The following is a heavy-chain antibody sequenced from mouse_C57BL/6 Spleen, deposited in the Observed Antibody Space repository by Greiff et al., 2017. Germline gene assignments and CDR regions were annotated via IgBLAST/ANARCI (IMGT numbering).Heavy chain of an antibody. V-gene: IGHV1-18*01. J-gene: IGHJ4*01. D-gene: IGHD2-2*01. Sequence: VQLKESGPELVKPGASVKIPCKASGYTFTDYNMDWVKQSHGKSLEWIGDINPNNGGTIYNQKFKGKATLTVDKSSSTAYMELRSLTSEDTAVYYCAREEDYGSSMDDWGQGTSVTVSS. CDR2: INPNNGGT. CDR3: AREEDYGSSMDD. CDR1: GYTFTDYN.